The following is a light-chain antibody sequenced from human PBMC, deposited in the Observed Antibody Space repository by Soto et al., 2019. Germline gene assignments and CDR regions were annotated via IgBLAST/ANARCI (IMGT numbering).Light chain of an antibody. CDR1: SSDVGGYNF. V-gene: IGLV2-8*01. J-gene: IGLJ3*02. CDR2: DVT. CDR3: SSYAGSSIPVL. Sequence: QSVLTQPPSASGSPGKSVTISCTGASSDVGGYNFVSWYQHHPGKAPRLMIYDVTQRPSGVPDRFSGSKSGNTASLTVSGLHVDDDAYYYSSSYAGSSIPVLFGGVTKLTVL.